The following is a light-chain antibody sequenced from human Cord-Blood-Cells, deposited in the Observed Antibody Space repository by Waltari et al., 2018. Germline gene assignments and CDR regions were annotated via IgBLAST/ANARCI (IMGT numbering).Light chain of an antibody. J-gene: IGLJ3*02. CDR3: CSYAGSSPWV. Sequence: QCALTQPASVSGAPGQSITISCTGTGRDVGSYHLVLWYQQHPGKDPKIMIYEGSKLPSGVSNRFSGYKSGNTASLTIPELQAEDEADYYCCSYAGSSPWVFGGGTKLTVL. V-gene: IGLV2-23*01. CDR1: GRDVGSYHL. CDR2: EGS.